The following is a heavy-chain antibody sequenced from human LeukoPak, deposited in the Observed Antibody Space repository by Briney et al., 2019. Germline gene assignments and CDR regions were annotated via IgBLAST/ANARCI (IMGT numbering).Heavy chain of an antibody. J-gene: IGHJ4*02. V-gene: IGHV4-34*01. Sequence: SETLSLTCAVYGGSFSGYYWSWIRQPPGKGLEWIGEINHSGSTNYNPSLKSRVTISVDTSKNQFSLKLSSVTAADTAVYYCARGDGYNYRDYYFDYWGQGTLVTVSS. D-gene: IGHD5-24*01. CDR3: ARGDGYNYRDYYFDY. CDR2: INHSGST. CDR1: GGSFSGYY.